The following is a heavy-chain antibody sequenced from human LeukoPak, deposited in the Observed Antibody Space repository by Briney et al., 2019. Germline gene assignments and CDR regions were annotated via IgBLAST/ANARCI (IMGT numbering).Heavy chain of an antibody. J-gene: IGHJ4*02. CDR2: IHRDGST. CDR1: GFTVSSNY. CDR3: ARDGEHVFAHDY. D-gene: IGHD3-10*01. Sequence: GGSLRLSCAASGFTVSSNYMSWVRQAPGKGLEWVSIIHRDGSTYYADSVKGRFTISRDSSKNTLYIQMNSLRAEDTGVYYCARDGEHVFAHDYWGQGTLVTVSS. V-gene: IGHV3-66*01.